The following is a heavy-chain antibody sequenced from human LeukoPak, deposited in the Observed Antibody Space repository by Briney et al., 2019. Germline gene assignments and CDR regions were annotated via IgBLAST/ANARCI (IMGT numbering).Heavy chain of an antibody. Sequence: GGSLRLSCAASGFTVSSNYMSWVRQAPGKGLKWVSNIYSGGSTYYADSVKGRFTISRDNSKNTVYLQMNSLRAGDTAVYFCARVRLDRSERNLDAFENWGQGTMVTVSS. V-gene: IGHV3-53*01. J-gene: IGHJ3*02. D-gene: IGHD1-14*01. CDR1: GFTVSSNY. CDR3: ARVRLDRSERNLDAFEN. CDR2: IYSGGST.